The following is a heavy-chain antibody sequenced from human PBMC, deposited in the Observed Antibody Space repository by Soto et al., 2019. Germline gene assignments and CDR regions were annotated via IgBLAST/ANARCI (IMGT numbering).Heavy chain of an antibody. CDR1: GGSISRSPYY. CDR2: IYHTGST. Sequence: SETLSLTCSVSGGSISRSPYYWTWIRQPPGKGLEWIGSIYHTGSTYFNPSLKTRVTISVDTSKNQFSLRLTSVTATDTAVYYCARPFFSSSSMFDYWSQGTLVTVSS. CDR3: ARPFFSSSSMFDY. J-gene: IGHJ4*02. V-gene: IGHV4-39*01. D-gene: IGHD6-6*01.